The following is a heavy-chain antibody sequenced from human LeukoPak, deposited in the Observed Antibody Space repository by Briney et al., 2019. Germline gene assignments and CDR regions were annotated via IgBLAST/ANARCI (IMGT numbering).Heavy chain of an antibody. V-gene: IGHV3-21*01. Sequence: GGSPRLSCAASGFTFSSYSMNWVRQAPGKGLEWVSSISSSSSYIYYADSVKGRFTISRDNAKNSLYLQMNSLRAEDTAVYYCARDARGYCSGGSCYFLDYWGQGTLVTVSS. CDR1: GFTFSSYS. D-gene: IGHD2-15*01. CDR2: ISSSSSYI. CDR3: ARDARGYCSGGSCYFLDY. J-gene: IGHJ4*02.